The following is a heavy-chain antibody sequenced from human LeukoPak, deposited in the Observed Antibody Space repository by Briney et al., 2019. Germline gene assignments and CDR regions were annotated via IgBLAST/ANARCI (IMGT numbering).Heavy chain of an antibody. V-gene: IGHV4-34*01. CDR2: IDHTGTT. D-gene: IGHD5-24*01. J-gene: IGHJ4*02. Sequence: TSETLSLTCAVSGGSFGSYYWTWIRQSPGNGLEWIGQIDHTGTTAYNPSLKTRVTISLDTSKTQFSVNVTSLTAADTAVYYCARGHWGGYNRFDYWGRGTQVTVSS. CDR1: GGSFGSYY. CDR3: ARGHWGGYNRFDY.